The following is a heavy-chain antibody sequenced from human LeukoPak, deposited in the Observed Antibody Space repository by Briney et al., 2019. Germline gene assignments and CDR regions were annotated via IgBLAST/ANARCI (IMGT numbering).Heavy chain of an antibody. J-gene: IGHJ6*02. CDR2: IIPILGIA. CDR1: GGTFSSYA. CDR3: ARASAARPPPDV. Sequence: ASVKVSCKASGGTFSSYAISWVRQAPGQGLEWMGRIIPILGIANYAQKFQGRVTITADKSTSPAYMELSSLRSEDTAVYYCARASAARPPPDVWGQGTTVAVSS. V-gene: IGHV1-69*04. D-gene: IGHD6-6*01.